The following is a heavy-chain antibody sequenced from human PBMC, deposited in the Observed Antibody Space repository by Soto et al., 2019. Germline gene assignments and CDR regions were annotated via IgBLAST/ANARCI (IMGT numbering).Heavy chain of an antibody. V-gene: IGHV3-23*01. Sequence: AGGSLRLSCAASGFTFSSYAMSWVRQAPGKGLEWVSAISGSGGSTYYADSVKGRFTISRDNSKNTLYLQMNSLRAEDTAVYYCAKGYGSSPRYGDPTRYWGQGTLVTVSS. CDR2: ISGSGGST. D-gene: IGHD3-10*01. J-gene: IGHJ4*02. CDR1: GFTFSSYA. CDR3: AKGYGSSPRYGDPTRY.